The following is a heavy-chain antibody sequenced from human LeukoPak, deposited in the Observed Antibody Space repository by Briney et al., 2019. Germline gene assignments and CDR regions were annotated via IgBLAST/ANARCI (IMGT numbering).Heavy chain of an antibody. J-gene: IGHJ6*03. CDR2: IYYSGST. CDR1: GGSISSSSYY. V-gene: IGHV4-39*07. CDR3: ARASSEDYYYYYMDV. Sequence: SETLSLTCTVSGGSISSSSYYWGWIRQPPGKGLERIGSIYYSGSTYYNPSLKSRVTISVDTPKNQFSLKLSSVTAADTAVYYCARASSEDYYYYYMDVWGKGTTVTVSS.